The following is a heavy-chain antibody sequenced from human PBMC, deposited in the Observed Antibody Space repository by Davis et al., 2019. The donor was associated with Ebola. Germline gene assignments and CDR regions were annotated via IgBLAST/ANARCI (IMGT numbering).Heavy chain of an antibody. V-gene: IGHV4-59*08. CDR1: GGSISSYY. Sequence: MPRGSLRLSCTVPGGSISSYYWSWIRQPPGKGLEWIGYIYYSGSTNYNPSLKSRVTISVDTSKNQFSLKLSSVTAADTAVYYCARQSHYYYYGMDVWGQGTTVTVSS. CDR2: IYYSGST. CDR3: ARQSHYYYYGMDV. J-gene: IGHJ6*02.